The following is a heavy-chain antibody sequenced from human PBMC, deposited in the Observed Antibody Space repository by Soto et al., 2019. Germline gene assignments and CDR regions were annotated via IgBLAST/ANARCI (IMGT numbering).Heavy chain of an antibody. CDR2: IGTAGDT. V-gene: IGHV3-13*01. CDR1: GFTFSSYD. D-gene: IGHD6-19*01. CDR3: ARAGRAVAGIEAFVDD. Sequence: PGGSLRLSCAASGFTFSSYDMHWVRQATGKGLEWVSAIGTAGDTYYPGSVKGRFTISRENAKNSLYLQMNSLRAGDTAVYYCARAGRAVAGIEAFVDDWGQGTLVTVSS. J-gene: IGHJ4*02.